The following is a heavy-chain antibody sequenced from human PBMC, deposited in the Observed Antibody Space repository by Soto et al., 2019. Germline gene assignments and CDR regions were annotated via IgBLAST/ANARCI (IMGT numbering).Heavy chain of an antibody. CDR1: GFTFSDFW. J-gene: IGHJ4*02. D-gene: IGHD3-10*01. CDR2: INYDGTEK. Sequence: EVQLVESGGDLVQPGGSLRLSCAASGFTFSDFWMSWVRQGPGKRLEWVANINYDGTEKYYVDSVRGRFSISRDNAKNSLYLQMNGLRPEATAMYYCARPTGNGWFEDDHWGQGSLVTVSS. V-gene: IGHV3-7*01. CDR3: ARPTGNGWFEDDH.